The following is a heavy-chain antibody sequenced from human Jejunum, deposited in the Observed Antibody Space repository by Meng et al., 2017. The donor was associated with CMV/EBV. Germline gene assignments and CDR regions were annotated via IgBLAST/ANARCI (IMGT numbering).Heavy chain of an antibody. CDR2: INGYNGNT. J-gene: IGHJ4*02. CDR1: YTFTRYG. D-gene: IGHD2-2*01. CDR3: ARGGRSCSSASCYEFDY. Sequence: YTFTRYGISWVRQAPGRGLQWMGWINGYNGNTNYPQKFQGRVTMTTDTSASTAYMELRSLISDDTAVYFCARGGRSCSSASCYEFDYWGQGTLVTV. V-gene: IGHV1-18*01.